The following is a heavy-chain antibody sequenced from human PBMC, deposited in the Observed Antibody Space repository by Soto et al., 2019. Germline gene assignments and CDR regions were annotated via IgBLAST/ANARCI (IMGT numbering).Heavy chain of an antibody. CDR3: AKDKSSSWYGGGVGFDY. V-gene: IGHV3-9*01. D-gene: IGHD6-13*01. CDR2: ISWNSGSI. CDR1: GFTFDDYA. J-gene: IGHJ4*02. Sequence: GGSLRLSCAASGFTFDDYAMHWVRQAPGKGLEWVSGISWNSGSIGYADSVKGRFTISRDNAKNSLYLQMNSLRAEDTALYYCAKDKSSSWYGGGVGFDYWGQGTLVTVSS.